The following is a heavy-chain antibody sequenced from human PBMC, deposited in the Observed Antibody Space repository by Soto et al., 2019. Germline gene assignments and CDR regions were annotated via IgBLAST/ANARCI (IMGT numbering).Heavy chain of an antibody. J-gene: IGHJ5*01. D-gene: IGHD3-3*01. CDR2: IGLTGGGA. V-gene: IGHV3-64D*06. CDR3: FNDLPTPEWS. Sequence: RQAPGKGLEYVSAIGLTGGGAYYADSVKGRFTISRDNSKSKLFLEMTSLRPDDTASYYCFNDLPTPEWSCCHGTLVT.